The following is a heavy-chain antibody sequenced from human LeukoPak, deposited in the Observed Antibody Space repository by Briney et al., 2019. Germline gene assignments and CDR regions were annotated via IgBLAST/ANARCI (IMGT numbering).Heavy chain of an antibody. J-gene: IGHJ5*02. CDR1: GFTFSSFN. CDR2: ISSSSSTI. V-gene: IGHV3-48*02. CDR3: AGYPSVAATGWGRWFDH. D-gene: IGHD6-13*01. Sequence: PGGSLRLSCAASGFTFSSFNMNWVRHTPGKGLEWISYISSSSSTIYYADSVKGRFTISRDNAKSSLYLQMNSLRDEDTAVYYCAGYPSVAATGWGRWFDHWGQGTLVTVSS.